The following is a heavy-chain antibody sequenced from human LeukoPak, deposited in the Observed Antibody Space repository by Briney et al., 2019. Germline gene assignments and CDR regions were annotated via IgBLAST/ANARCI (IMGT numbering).Heavy chain of an antibody. D-gene: IGHD6-19*01. J-gene: IGHJ4*02. Sequence: SQTLSLTCAISGDSVSSNSAAWNWIRQSPSRGLEWLGRTYYRSKWYNDYAVSVKSRITINPDTSKNQFSLQLNSVTPEDTAVYYCAREAGGPWRAVAGTWRLIDYWGQGTLVTVSS. V-gene: IGHV6-1*01. CDR1: GDSVSSNSAA. CDR2: TYYRSKWYN. CDR3: AREAGGPWRAVAGTWRLIDY.